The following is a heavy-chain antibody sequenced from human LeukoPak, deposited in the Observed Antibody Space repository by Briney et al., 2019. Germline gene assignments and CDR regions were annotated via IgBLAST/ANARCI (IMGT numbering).Heavy chain of an antibody. V-gene: IGHV4-4*07. CDR1: GGSIGNFY. CDR3: ARDGYYDILTGYYFRSGDYFDY. J-gene: IGHJ4*02. Sequence: PSETLSLTCNVSGGSIGNFYWSWIRQPAGKGLEWIGRIYTSGSTNYNPSLKSRVTISVDTSKNQFSLKLTSVTAADTAVYYCARDGYYDILTGYYFRSGDYFDYWGQGTLVTVSS. D-gene: IGHD3-9*01. CDR2: IYTSGST.